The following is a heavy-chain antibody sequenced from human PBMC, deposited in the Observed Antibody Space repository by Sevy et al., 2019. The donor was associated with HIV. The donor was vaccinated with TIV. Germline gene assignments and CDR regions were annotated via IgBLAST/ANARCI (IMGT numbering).Heavy chain of an antibody. V-gene: IGHV4-30-4*01. Sequence: SETLSLTCTVSGDSISSGVYYWSWIRQPPGKGLEWIGYIYYSGSTYYNPSLKSRVTISIDTSKNQFSLKLSSVTAADTAVYYCARDHSSVTQGVRYFDYWGQRTLVTVSS. CDR3: ARDHSSVTQGVRYFDY. J-gene: IGHJ4*02. CDR1: GDSISSGVYY. CDR2: IYYSGST. D-gene: IGHD2-21*02.